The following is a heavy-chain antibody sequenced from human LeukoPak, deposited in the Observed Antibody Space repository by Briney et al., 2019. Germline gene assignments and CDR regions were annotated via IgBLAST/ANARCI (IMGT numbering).Heavy chain of an antibody. CDR1: GGTFSSYA. Sequence: SVKVSCKASGGTFSSYAISWVRQAPGQGLEWMGGIIPIFGTANYAQKFQGRVTITTDESTSTAYMELSSLRSEDTAVYYCASSHVEYDSSGYYLDYWGQGTLVTVSS. CDR3: ASSHVEYDSSGYYLDY. V-gene: IGHV1-69*05. CDR2: IIPIFGTA. D-gene: IGHD3-22*01. J-gene: IGHJ4*02.